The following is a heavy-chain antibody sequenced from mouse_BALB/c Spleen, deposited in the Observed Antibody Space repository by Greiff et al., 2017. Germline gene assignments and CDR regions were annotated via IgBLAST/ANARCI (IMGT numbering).Heavy chain of an antibody. D-gene: IGHD2-4*01. J-gene: IGHJ2*01. V-gene: IGHV1-81*01. CDR3: ARSGATMITTNDYYFDY. CDR2: IYPGSGST. CDR1: GYTFTDYV. Sequence: VQLQQSGPELVKPGASVKMSCKASGYTFTDYVISWVKQRTGQGLEWIGEIYPGSGSTYYNEKFKGKATLTVDNSSSTAYMELRSLTSEDSAVYYCARSGATMITTNDYYFDYWGQGTTLTVSS.